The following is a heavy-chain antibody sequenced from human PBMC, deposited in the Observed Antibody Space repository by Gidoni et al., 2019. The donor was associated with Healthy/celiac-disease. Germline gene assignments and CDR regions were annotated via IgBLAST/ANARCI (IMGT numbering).Heavy chain of an antibody. Sequence: EVQLLESGGGLVQPGGSLRLSCAASGFTFSSYAMSWVRQAPGKGLAWVSAISGRGGSTYYADSVKGRFTISRDNSKNTLYLQMNSLRAEDTAVYYCAKVQATPLYYFDYWGQGTLVTVSS. CDR1: GFTFSSYA. D-gene: IGHD1-26*01. CDR3: AKVQATPLYYFDY. CDR2: ISGRGGST. V-gene: IGHV3-23*01. J-gene: IGHJ4*02.